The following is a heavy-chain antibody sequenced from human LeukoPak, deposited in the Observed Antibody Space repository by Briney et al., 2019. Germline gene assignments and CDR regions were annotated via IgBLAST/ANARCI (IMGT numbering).Heavy chain of an antibody. Sequence: SGTLSLTCTVSGGSISSGSYYWSWIRQPAGKGLEWIGRIYTSGSTNYNPSLKSRVTISVDTSKNQFSLKLSSVTAADTAVYYCAGDSSSFWFDPWGQGTLVTVSA. D-gene: IGHD6-6*01. J-gene: IGHJ5*02. V-gene: IGHV4-61*02. CDR1: GGSISSGSYY. CDR2: IYTSGST. CDR3: AGDSSSFWFDP.